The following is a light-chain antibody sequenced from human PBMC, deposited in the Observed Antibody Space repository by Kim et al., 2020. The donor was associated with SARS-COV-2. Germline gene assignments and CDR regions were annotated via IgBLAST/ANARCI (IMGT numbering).Light chain of an antibody. CDR1: SSDVGSYND. V-gene: IGLV2-11*01. Sequence: QSGTISCTGTSSDVGSYNDVSWYQQHQGKAPKLMIYNVSKRPSGVPDRFSGSKSGNTASLTISGLQAEDEADYYCCSYAGSYTLVFGGGTQLTVL. CDR2: NVS. J-gene: IGLJ3*02. CDR3: CSYAGSYTLV.